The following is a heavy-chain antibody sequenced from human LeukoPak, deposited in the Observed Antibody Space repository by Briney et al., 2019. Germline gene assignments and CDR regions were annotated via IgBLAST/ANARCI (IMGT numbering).Heavy chain of an antibody. D-gene: IGHD2-21*02. CDR2: ISPSGGST. CDR3: ARVTCPGGDCYYYYGLDV. Sequence: ASVKVSCKASGYTFSRYYMHWVRQAPGQGLEWMGIISPSGGSTIYAQKFQGRVTMTRDTSTSTVYMELSSLRSDDTAVYYCARVTCPGGDCYYYYGLDVWGQGTTVTVSS. J-gene: IGHJ6*02. CDR1: GYTFSRYY. V-gene: IGHV1-46*01.